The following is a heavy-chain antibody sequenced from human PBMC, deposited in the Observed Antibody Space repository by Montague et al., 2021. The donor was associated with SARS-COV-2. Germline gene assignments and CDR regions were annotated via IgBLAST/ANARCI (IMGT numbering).Heavy chain of an antibody. D-gene: IGHD1-26*01. CDR1: GGSISSGGYY. J-gene: IGHJ4*02. V-gene: IGHV4-31*03. CDR3: ARDTRMGGATTGLAY. CDR2: IYYSGST. Sequence: TLSLTCTVSGGSISSGGYYWSCIRQHPGKGLEWIGYIYYSGSTYYNPSIKSRVTISVDTSKNQFSLKLSSVTAADTAVYYYARDTRMGGATTGLAYWGQGTLVTVSS.